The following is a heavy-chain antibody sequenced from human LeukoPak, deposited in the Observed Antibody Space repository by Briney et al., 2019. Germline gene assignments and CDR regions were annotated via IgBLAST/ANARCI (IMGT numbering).Heavy chain of an antibody. CDR3: ARGVFVGDGYNLFYFDY. V-gene: IGHV4-34*01. CDR2: INHSGST. J-gene: IGHJ4*02. Sequence: PSETLSLTCAVYGGSFSGYYWSWIRQPPGKGLEWIGEINHSGSTNYNPSLKSRVTISVDTSKNQFSLKLSSVTAADTAVYYCARGVFVGDGYNLFYFDYRGQGTLVTVS. CDR1: GGSFSGYY. D-gene: IGHD5-24*01.